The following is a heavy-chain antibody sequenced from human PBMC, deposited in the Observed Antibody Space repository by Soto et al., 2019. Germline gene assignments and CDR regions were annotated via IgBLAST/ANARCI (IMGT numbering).Heavy chain of an antibody. CDR3: ARERTQYYGMDV. D-gene: IGHD1-1*01. Sequence: GGSLRLSCAASGFPLGNYGMHWVRQAPGKGLEWVAVTWFDGSNKYHADSVKGRFTISRDNPKNTLYLQMNSLRAEDTAVYYCARERTQYYGMDVWGEGTRVTV. CDR2: TWFDGSNK. CDR1: GFPLGNYG. V-gene: IGHV3-33*01. J-gene: IGHJ6*02.